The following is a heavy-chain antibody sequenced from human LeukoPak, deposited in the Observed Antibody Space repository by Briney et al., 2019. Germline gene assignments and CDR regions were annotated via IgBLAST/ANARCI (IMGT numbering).Heavy chain of an antibody. D-gene: IGHD3-22*01. CDR3: AKRGVVIRVILVGFHKEAYYFDS. CDR1: GITLSNYG. Sequence: GGSLRLSCAVSGITLSNYGMSWVRQTPRKGLAWVAGISGSGGSTSYADSVKGRFTISRDNPKNTLYLEINSLRAEDTAVYFCAKRGVVIRVILVGFHKEAYYFDSWGQGALVTVSS. V-gene: IGHV3-23*01. CDR2: ISGSGGST. J-gene: IGHJ4*02.